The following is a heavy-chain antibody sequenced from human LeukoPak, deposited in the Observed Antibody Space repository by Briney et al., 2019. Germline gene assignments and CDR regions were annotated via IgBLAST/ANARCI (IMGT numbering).Heavy chain of an antibody. J-gene: IGHJ4*02. D-gene: IGHD5-18*01. V-gene: IGHV1-69*06. CDR3: ARVLVFRRDTATLLDYFDY. CDR2: IIPVFGTA. CDR1: GGTFSSYG. Sequence: GASVKVSCKASGGTFSSYGISWVRQAPGQGLEWMGGIIPVFGTANYAQKFQGRVTITADKSTTTAYMELSSLRSEDTAVYYCARVLVFRRDTATLLDYFDYWGQGTLVTVSS.